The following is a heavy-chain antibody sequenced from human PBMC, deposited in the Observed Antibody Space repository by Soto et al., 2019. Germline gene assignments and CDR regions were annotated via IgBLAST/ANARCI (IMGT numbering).Heavy chain of an antibody. D-gene: IGHD3-16*01. CDR1: GGSISSYY. CDR3: ARAPYGGLRLDY. V-gene: IGHV4-59*01. Sequence: PSETLSLTCTVSGGSISSYYWSWIRQPPGKGLEWIGYIYYSGSTNYNPSLKSRVTISVDTSKNQFSLKLSSVTAADTAVYYCARAPYGGLRLDYWGQGTLVTVSS. J-gene: IGHJ4*02. CDR2: IYYSGST.